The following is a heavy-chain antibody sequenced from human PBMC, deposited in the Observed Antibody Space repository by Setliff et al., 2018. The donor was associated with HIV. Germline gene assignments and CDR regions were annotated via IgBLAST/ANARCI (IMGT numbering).Heavy chain of an antibody. J-gene: IGHJ6*03. CDR2: IDHTGST. Sequence: PSETLSLTCSVSGGSVSNNNYYWGWIRQPPGKGLEWLGEIDHTGSTNYNLSLKSRITMSADPSKNQFSLKVRSVIAADTALYYCARGRNYGSPYFYYMDVWATGTTVTVSS. D-gene: IGHD3-10*01. V-gene: IGHV4-39*07. CDR3: ARGRNYGSPYFYYMDV. CDR1: GGSVSNNNYY.